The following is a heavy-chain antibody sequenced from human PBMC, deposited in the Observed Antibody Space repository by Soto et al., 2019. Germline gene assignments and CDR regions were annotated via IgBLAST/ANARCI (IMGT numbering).Heavy chain of an antibody. V-gene: IGHV1-69*06. CDR3: ARSAAGFLEWLFGYGMDV. D-gene: IGHD3-3*01. J-gene: IGHJ6*02. Sequence: SVKVSCKASGGTFSSYAISWVRQAPGQGLEWMGGIIPIFGTANYAQKFQGRVTITADKSTSTAYMELSSLRSEDTAVYYCARSAAGFLEWLFGYGMDVWGQGTTVTVSS. CDR1: GGTFSSYA. CDR2: IIPIFGTA.